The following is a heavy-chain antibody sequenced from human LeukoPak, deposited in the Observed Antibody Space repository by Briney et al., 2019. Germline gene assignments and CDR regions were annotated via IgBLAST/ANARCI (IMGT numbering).Heavy chain of an antibody. V-gene: IGHV5-51*01. Sequence: GESLKISCKGSGYTFATYWIGWVRQMPGKGLDLMGIIYPGDSDIRYSPSFQGQVTVSADKSISTAYLQWSSLKASDTAMYYCARGLGDYVYYFDYWGQGALVTVPS. D-gene: IGHD4-17*01. CDR3: ARGLGDYVYYFDY. CDR1: GYTFATYW. J-gene: IGHJ4*02. CDR2: IYPGDSDI.